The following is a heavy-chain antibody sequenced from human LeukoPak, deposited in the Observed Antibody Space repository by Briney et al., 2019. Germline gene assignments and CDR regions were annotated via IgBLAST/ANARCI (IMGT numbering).Heavy chain of an antibody. V-gene: IGHV3-30*02. D-gene: IGHD3-22*01. CDR3: AKDPTLYYYDSSGPAHFDY. Sequence: GGSLRLSCAASGFTFSSYGMHWVRQAPGKGLERVAFIRYDGSNKYYADSVKGRFTISRDNSKNTLYLQMNSLRAGDTAVYYCAKDPTLYYYDSSGPAHFDYWGQGTLVTVSS. CDR1: GFTFSSYG. CDR2: IRYDGSNK. J-gene: IGHJ4*02.